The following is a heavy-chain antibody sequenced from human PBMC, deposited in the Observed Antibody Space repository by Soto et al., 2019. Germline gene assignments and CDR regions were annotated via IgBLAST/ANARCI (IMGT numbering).Heavy chain of an antibody. CDR3: VKDIGSFYPPDYYYAMDV. D-gene: IGHD6-19*01. CDR1: GFTFDDYA. J-gene: IGHJ6*02. CDR2: ISWNSANI. Sequence: TGGSLRLSCAASGFTFDDYAMHWVRQAPGKGLEWVSGISWNSANIGYADSVKGRFTVSRDNAKNSLFLQVSTLRPEDTALYYCVKDIGSFYPPDYYYAMDVWGQGTTVTVSS. V-gene: IGHV3-9*01.